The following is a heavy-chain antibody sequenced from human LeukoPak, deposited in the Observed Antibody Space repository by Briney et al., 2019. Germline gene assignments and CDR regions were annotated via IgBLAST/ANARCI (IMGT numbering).Heavy chain of an antibody. CDR1: GFTFSGYW. CDR2: INSDGNDA. V-gene: IGHV3-74*01. CDR3: ARAGVYGTMVRGVISYFDY. Sequence: GGSLRLSCAVSGFTFSGYWMNWVCQAPGKGLVWVSRINSDGNDATYADSVKGRFTISRDNAKKMLFLQMNSLRAEDTAVYYCARAGVYGTMVRGVISYFDYWGQGTLVTVSS. J-gene: IGHJ4*02. D-gene: IGHD3-10*01.